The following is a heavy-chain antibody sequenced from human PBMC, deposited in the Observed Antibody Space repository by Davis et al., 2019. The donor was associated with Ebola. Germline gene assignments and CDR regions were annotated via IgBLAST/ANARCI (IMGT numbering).Heavy chain of an antibody. D-gene: IGHD1-26*01. J-gene: IGHJ5*02. V-gene: IGHV1-24*01. CDR3: ATGRSGSYYRWFDP. Sequence: AASVKVSCKASGNSFTSYAMHWVRQAPGKGLEWMGGFDPEDGETIYAQKFQGRVTMTEDTSTDTAYMELSSLRSEDTAVYYCATGRSGSYYRWFDPWGQGTLVTVSS. CDR2: FDPEDGET. CDR1: GNSFTSYA.